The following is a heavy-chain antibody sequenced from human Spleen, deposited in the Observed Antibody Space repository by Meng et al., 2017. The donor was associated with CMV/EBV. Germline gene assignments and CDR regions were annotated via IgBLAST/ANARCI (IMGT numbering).Heavy chain of an antibody. CDR2: IDSDGRDI. J-gene: IGHJ4*02. D-gene: IGHD1-26*01. V-gene: IGHV3-74*03. CDR3: ARGVAESLGWEMGY. Sequence: VELVVAGGGLVKPGGSLRLSCAVSGFTLRRYWMHWVRQAPGKGLEWVSRIDSDGRDITYADSVRGRFTISRDDAKNTLYLQMNSLRVEDTAVYYCARGVAESLGWEMGYWGQGTLVTVSS. CDR1: GFTLRRYW.